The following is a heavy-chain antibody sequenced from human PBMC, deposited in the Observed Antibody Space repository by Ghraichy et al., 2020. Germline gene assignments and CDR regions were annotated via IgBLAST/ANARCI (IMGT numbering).Heavy chain of an antibody. J-gene: IGHJ3*01. CDR3: ARGRRPVRSQAESFDV. CDR1: GVSINSGNNF. Sequence: SETLSLTCTVSGVSINSGNNFWTWIRQHPETGLEWIGHISSTGTSNYNPSLQSRLAFSLDRYGRNRVSLEMSFVTAADTAVYFCARGRRPVRSQAESFDVWGQGTMVTVSS. V-gene: IGHV4-31*03. D-gene: IGHD6-19*01. CDR2: ISSTGTS.